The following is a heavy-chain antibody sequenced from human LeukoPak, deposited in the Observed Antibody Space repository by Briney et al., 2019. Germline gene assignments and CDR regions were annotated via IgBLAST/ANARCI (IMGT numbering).Heavy chain of an antibody. D-gene: IGHD6-19*01. CDR1: GGSFSGYY. Sequence: SETLSLTCAVYGGSFSGYYWSWIRQPPGKGLEWIGEINHSGSTNYNPSLKSRVTISVDTSKNRFSLKLSSVTAADTAVYYCARVYSSGWYESDYWGQGTLVTVSS. V-gene: IGHV4-34*01. CDR3: ARVYSSGWYESDY. J-gene: IGHJ4*02. CDR2: INHSGST.